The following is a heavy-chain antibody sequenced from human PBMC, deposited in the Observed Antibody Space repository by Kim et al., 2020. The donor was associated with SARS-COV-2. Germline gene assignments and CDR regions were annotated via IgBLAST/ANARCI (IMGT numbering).Heavy chain of an antibody. CDR3: ARDRSRGKDLAAAGSMDV. CDR1: GFTFSSYD. Sequence: GGSLRLSCAASGFTFSSYDMHWVRQATGKGLEWVSAIGTAGDTYYPGSVKGRFTISRENAKNSLYLQMNSLRAGDTAVYYCARDRSRGKDLAAAGSMDVWGQGTTVTVSS. D-gene: IGHD6-13*01. CDR2: IGTAGDT. V-gene: IGHV3-13*01. J-gene: IGHJ6*02.